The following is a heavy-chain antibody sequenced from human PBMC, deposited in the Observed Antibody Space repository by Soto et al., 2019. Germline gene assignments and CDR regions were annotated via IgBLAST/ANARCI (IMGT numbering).Heavy chain of an antibody. J-gene: IGHJ4*02. V-gene: IGHV4-59*08. CDR2: IYYGGST. D-gene: IGHD2-2*01. CDR1: GGSISGYY. CDR3: GRKYCSSTRCYQYFNY. Sequence: SETLSLTCTVSGGSISGYYWSWIRQPPGKGLEWIGYIYYGGSTNYNPSLKSRVTISVDTSKSQFSLNLSSLTAADTAVYYCGRKYCSSTRCYQYFNYWGQETLVTVSS.